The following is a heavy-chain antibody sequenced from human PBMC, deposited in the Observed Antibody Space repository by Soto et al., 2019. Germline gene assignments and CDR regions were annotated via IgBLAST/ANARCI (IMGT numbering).Heavy chain of an antibody. V-gene: IGHV3-64*01. CDR3: ARQGRAVSSYSFDY. J-gene: IGHJ4*02. D-gene: IGHD3-10*01. Sequence: EVQLVESGGGLVQPGGSLRLSCAASGFTFSSDAMHWVRQAPGKGLEYVSAISSNGGSTYYANSVKGRFTISRDNSKKTLSLQMGSLRAEDMAVYYRARQGRAVSSYSFDYWGQGTLVTVSS. CDR2: ISSNGGST. CDR1: GFTFSSDA.